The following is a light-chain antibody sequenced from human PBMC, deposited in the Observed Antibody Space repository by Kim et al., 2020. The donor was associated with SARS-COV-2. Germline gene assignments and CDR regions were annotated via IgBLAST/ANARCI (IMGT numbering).Light chain of an antibody. CDR2: AAS. Sequence: EIVLTQSPGTLSLSPGETTTLSCRASQSVSSSYLAWYQQKPGQAPSLLIHAASTRATGIPDRFSGSGSGTDFTLTISSLEPEDFAVYYCQKYGSSPYTFGQGTKLEI. V-gene: IGKV3-20*01. CDR3: QKYGSSPYT. J-gene: IGKJ2*01. CDR1: QSVSSSY.